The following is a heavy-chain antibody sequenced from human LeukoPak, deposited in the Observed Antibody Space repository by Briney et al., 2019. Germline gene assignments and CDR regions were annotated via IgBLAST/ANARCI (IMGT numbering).Heavy chain of an antibody. Sequence: GGSLRLSCAASGFTFTTYWMTWVRQAPGKGLEWVANINQDGSEKYFVDSVKGRFTISRDNSKNSLYLQMNSLRAEDTALYYCAKDSSGWYKTGYMDVWGKGTTVTVSS. CDR3: AKDSSGWYKTGYMDV. CDR1: GFTFTTYW. V-gene: IGHV3-7*03. CDR2: INQDGSEK. J-gene: IGHJ6*03. D-gene: IGHD6-19*01.